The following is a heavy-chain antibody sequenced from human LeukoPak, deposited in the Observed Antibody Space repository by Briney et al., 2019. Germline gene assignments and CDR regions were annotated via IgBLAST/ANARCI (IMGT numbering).Heavy chain of an antibody. CDR2: IYSGGST. D-gene: IGHD3-10*01. J-gene: IGHJ4*02. CDR3: ARDPPYYYGSGSSDY. Sequence: TGGSLRLSCAASGFTVSSNYMSWVRQAPGEGLEWVSVIYSGGSTYYADSVKGRFTISRDNSKNTLYLQMNSLRAEDTAVYYCARDPPYYYGSGSSDYWGQGTLVTVSS. CDR1: GFTVSSNY. V-gene: IGHV3-66*01.